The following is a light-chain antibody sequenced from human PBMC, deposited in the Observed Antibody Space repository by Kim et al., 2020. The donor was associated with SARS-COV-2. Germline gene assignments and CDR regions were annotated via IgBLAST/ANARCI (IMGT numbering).Light chain of an antibody. CDR3: NSRDSNDNVV. CDR2: GKN. Sequence: VAVGQTVRIECQGDSLRSYYATWYQQKPGQAPIVVIYGKNNRPSGIPDRFSGSSSGNTASLTITGTQAGDEADYYCNSRDSNDNVVFGGGTQLTVL. J-gene: IGLJ2*01. V-gene: IGLV3-19*01. CDR1: SLRSYY.